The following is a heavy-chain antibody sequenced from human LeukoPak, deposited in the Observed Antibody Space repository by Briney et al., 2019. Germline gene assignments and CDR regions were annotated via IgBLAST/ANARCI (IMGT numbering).Heavy chain of an antibody. CDR3: ARTCSSSSCYMVH. CDR2: ISVYNGNT. J-gene: IGHJ4*02. Sequence: GASVKVSCNASGYTFANFGITWVRQAPGQGLEWMGWISVYNGNTNYAQNLQGRVTLTTDTSTSTAYMELRSLRSDDTALYYCARTCSSSSCYMVHWGQGTLVTVSS. D-gene: IGHD2-2*02. CDR1: GYTFANFG. V-gene: IGHV1-18*01.